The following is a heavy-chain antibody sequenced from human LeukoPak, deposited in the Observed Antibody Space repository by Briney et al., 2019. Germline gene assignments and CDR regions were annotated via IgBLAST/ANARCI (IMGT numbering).Heavy chain of an antibody. J-gene: IGHJ6*02. V-gene: IGHV3-7*02. D-gene: IGHD3-16*01. CDR3: AKNGGPHGMDV. CDR1: GFTFSNIW. CDR2: IKHDGSET. Sequence: GGSLRLSCAASGFTFSNIWMSWVRQAPGKGLEWVANIKHDGSETNYVDSVKGRFTISRDNAKNSLHLQTNSLRVEDTAVYYCAKNGGPHGMDVWGQGTTVTVSS.